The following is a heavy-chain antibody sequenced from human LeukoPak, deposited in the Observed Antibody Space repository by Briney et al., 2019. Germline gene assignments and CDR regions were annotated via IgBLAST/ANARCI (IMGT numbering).Heavy chain of an antibody. CDR2: ISSGSSYI. CDR1: GFTFSSYS. Sequence: GGSLRLSCAASGFTFSSYSMNWVRQAPGKGLEWVSSISSGSSYIYYADSVKGRFTISRDNAKNSLYLQMNSLSAEDTAVYYCACTSGYDFSSYYYYMGVWGKGTTVTVSS. V-gene: IGHV3-21*01. J-gene: IGHJ6*03. D-gene: IGHD5-12*01. CDR3: ACTSGYDFSSYYYYMGV.